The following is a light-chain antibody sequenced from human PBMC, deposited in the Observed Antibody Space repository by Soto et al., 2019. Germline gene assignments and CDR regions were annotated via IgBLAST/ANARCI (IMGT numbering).Light chain of an antibody. J-gene: IGKJ4*01. CDR3: QQDYSTPFT. CDR2: WAS. CDR1: QSVLYSSNNDNY. Sequence: DIVMAQSPDSLAVSLGERATINCKSSQSVLYSSNNDNYLAWYQQKPGQPPRLLIYWASTRESGVPDRFSGSGSGTDVTLTISSLQADDVAVYYCQQDYSTPFTFGGGTKVEIK. V-gene: IGKV4-1*01.